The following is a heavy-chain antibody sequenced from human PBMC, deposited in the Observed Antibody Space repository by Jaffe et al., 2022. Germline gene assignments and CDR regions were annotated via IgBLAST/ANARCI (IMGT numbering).Heavy chain of an antibody. D-gene: IGHD3-16*01. Sequence: EVQLVESGGGLVQPGGSLRLSCAASGFTFSTYEMNWVRQAPGKGLEWVAYITTGGNTIYYADSVKGRFTISRDNAKKSLYLQMNSLRAEDTAVYYCARETLGMGDGFDIWGQGTMVTVSS. J-gene: IGHJ3*02. CDR3: ARETLGMGDGFDI. V-gene: IGHV3-48*03. CDR2: ITTGGNTI. CDR1: GFTFSTYE.